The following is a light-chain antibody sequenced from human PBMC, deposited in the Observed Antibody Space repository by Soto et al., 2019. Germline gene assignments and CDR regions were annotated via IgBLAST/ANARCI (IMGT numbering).Light chain of an antibody. CDR3: QRTYNALT. CDR2: SAT. Sequence: DIPLNQSPSSLSASVVDRVTITCRVSQGISSYLNCYRQKQGKVPNLLIYSATNVQSGVPSRFSGSGSATYFTRTISSLQAGDVATYYGQRTYNALTFGGGTKVEIK. V-gene: IGKV1-27*01. CDR1: QGISSY. J-gene: IGKJ4*01.